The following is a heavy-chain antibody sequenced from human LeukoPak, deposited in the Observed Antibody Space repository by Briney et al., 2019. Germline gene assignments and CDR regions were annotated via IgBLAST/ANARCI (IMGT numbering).Heavy chain of an antibody. V-gene: IGHV1-18*04. Sequence: ALVKVSCKASGYTFTGYYMHWVRQAPGQGLEWMGWISAYNGNTNYAQKLQGRVTMTTDTSTSTAYMELRSLRSDDTAVYYCARERGGSYVYWGQGTLVTVSS. J-gene: IGHJ4*02. CDR1: GYTFTGYY. CDR2: ISAYNGNT. CDR3: ARERGGSYVY. D-gene: IGHD1-26*01.